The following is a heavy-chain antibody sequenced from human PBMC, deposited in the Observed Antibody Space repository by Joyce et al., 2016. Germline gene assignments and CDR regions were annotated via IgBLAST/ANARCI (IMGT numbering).Heavy chain of an antibody. J-gene: IGHJ4*02. Sequence: EVQLVESGGGLVKPGGSLRLSCAASGFTFNYAWMSWVRQAPGGGLEWVGRNKSTTDGGTTDYAAPVEGRFTISRDASKDTLYLQMNSLSTDDTGVYYCSKYQLRPGSFDYWGQGTLVTVSS. CDR3: SKYQLRPGSFDY. V-gene: IGHV3-15*01. D-gene: IGHD2-2*01. CDR2: NKSTTDGGTT. CDR1: GFTFNYAW.